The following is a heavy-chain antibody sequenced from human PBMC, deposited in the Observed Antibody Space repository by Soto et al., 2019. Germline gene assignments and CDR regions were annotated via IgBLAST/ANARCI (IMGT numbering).Heavy chain of an antibody. D-gene: IGHD3-22*01. CDR2: ISYDGSNK. Sequence: QVQLVESGGGVVQPGRSLRLSCAASGFTFSSYGMHWVRQAPGKGLEWVAVISYDGSNKYYADSVKGRFTISRDNSKNTLYLQMNSLRAEDTAVYYCAKSLRSMIVVVPDYWGQGTLVTVS. CDR1: GFTFSSYG. J-gene: IGHJ4*02. CDR3: AKSLRSMIVVVPDY. V-gene: IGHV3-30*18.